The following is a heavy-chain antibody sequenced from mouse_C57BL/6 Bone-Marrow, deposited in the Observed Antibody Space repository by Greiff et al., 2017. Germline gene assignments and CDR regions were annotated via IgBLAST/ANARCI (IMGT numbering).Heavy chain of an antibody. CDR1: GYSITSGYY. CDR2: IGYDGSN. D-gene: IGHD2-4*01. V-gene: IGHV3-6*01. J-gene: IGHJ3*01. Sequence: EVQLVESGPGLVKPSPSLSLSCSVTGYSITSGYYWNWIRQFPGNKLEWMGYIGYDGSNNYNPSLKNRISITRDTSKNQFFLKLNSVTTEDTATYYCARDDYDATVACWGQGTLVTVSA. CDR3: ARDDYDATVAC.